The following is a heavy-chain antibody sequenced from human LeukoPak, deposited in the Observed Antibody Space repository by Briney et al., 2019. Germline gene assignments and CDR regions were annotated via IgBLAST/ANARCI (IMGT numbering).Heavy chain of an antibody. CDR1: GDSVSSISVA. Sequence: SPTLSLTFAISGDSVSSISVAWTWIRQSPSRGLEWLGRTYYRSKWYNEYAVSVKGRININPDPSKNQFSLHLNSVTPEDTAVYYCALARSEYHYGMDVWGQGATVTVSS. V-gene: IGHV6-1*01. CDR2: TYYRSKWYN. J-gene: IGHJ6*02. CDR3: ALARSEYHYGMDV.